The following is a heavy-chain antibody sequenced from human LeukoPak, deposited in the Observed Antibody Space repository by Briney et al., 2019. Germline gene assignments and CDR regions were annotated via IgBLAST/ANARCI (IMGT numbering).Heavy chain of an antibody. J-gene: IGHJ6*02. CDR1: GFTFSSYW. V-gene: IGHV3-74*01. CDR2: INSGGSST. CDR3: ARGSVPYYGMDV. Sequence: PGGSLRLSCAASGFTFSSYWMHWVRQAPGKGLVWVSRINSGGSSTSYADSVKGRFTISRDNAKNTLYLQMNSLRAEDTAVYYCARGSVPYYGMDVWGQGTTVTVSS.